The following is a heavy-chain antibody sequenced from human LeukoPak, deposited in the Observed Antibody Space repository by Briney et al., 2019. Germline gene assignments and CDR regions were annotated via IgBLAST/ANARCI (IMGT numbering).Heavy chain of an antibody. Sequence: PGGSLRLSCAASGFTFSSYAMSWVRQAPGKGLEWVSAISGSGGSTYYADSVKGRFTISRDNSKNTLYLQMNSLRDEDTAVYYCAKEAVPAAISALGYFDYWGQGTLVTVSS. CDR1: GFTFSSYA. CDR2: ISGSGGST. CDR3: AKEAVPAAISALGYFDY. D-gene: IGHD2-2*01. V-gene: IGHV3-23*01. J-gene: IGHJ4*02.